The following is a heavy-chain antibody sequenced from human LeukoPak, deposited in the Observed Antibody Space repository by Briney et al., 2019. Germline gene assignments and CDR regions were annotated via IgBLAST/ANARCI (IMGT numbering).Heavy chain of an antibody. CDR2: IYYSGST. CDR1: GGSISSSSYY. Sequence: SETLSLTCIVSGGSISSSSYYWGWIRQPPGKGLEWIGSIYYSGSTYYNPSLKSRVTISVDTSKNQFSLKLSSVTAADTAVYYCAGSYDFWSGYRGWFDPWGQGTLVTVSS. V-gene: IGHV4-39*01. D-gene: IGHD3-3*01. CDR3: AGSYDFWSGYRGWFDP. J-gene: IGHJ5*02.